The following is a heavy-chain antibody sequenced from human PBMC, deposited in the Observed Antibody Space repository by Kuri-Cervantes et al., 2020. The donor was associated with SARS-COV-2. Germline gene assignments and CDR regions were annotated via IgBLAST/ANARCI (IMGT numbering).Heavy chain of an antibody. CDR1: GGSISSYY. D-gene: IGHD6-6*01. V-gene: IGHV4-4*07. CDR2: IYYSGST. CDR3: ARRESSRAFDY. Sequence: SETLSLTCTVSGGSISSYYWSWIRQPAGKGLEWIGRIYYSGSTYYNPSLKSRVTISVDTSKNQFSLKLSSVTAADTAVYYCARRESSRAFDYWGQGTLVTVSS. J-gene: IGHJ4*02.